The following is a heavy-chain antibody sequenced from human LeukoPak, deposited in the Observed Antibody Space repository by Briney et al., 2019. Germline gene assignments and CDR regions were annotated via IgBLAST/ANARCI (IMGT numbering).Heavy chain of an antibody. J-gene: IGHJ4*02. Sequence: GGSLRLSCAASGFTVSSNYMSWVRQAPGKGLEWVSFISSSTTYIFYADSVKGRFTISRDNAKNSVYLQMNSLRAEDTAVYYCARANTPYKYDNSGYYFDYWGQGTLVTVSA. CDR2: ISSSTTYI. V-gene: IGHV3-21*01. D-gene: IGHD3-22*01. CDR1: GFTVSSNY. CDR3: ARANTPYKYDNSGYYFDY.